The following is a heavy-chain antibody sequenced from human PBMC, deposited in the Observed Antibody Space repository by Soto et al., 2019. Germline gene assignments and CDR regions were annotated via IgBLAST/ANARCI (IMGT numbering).Heavy chain of an antibody. CDR2: ISGSGGST. CDR1: GFTFSSYA. V-gene: IGHV3-23*01. D-gene: IGHD3-3*01. Sequence: GGSLRLSCAASGFTFSSYAMSWVRQAPGKGLEWVSAISGSGGSTYYADSVKGRFTISRDNSKNTLYLQMNSLRAEDTAVYYCAKATSVNYDFWSGYYTDYSYGMDGWGQGTTVTVSS. CDR3: AKATSVNYDFWSGYYTDYSYGMDG. J-gene: IGHJ6*02.